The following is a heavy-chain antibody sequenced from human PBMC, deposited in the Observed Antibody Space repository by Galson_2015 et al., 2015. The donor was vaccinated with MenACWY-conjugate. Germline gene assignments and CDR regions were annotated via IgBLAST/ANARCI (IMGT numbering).Heavy chain of an antibody. CDR1: GFSFGHYS. Sequence: LFCCAVGFSFGHYSMYWVRQARGTGVEWVSYIGSVNCTIYTRDSVTVRFPISRDNVKNALYLEMNRLSAEDTAVYYCARDCSGWVIDFWGQGTLVTVSS. D-gene: IGHD6-19*01. V-gene: IGHV3-48*04. J-gene: IGHJ4*02. CDR3: ARDCSGWVIDF. CDR2: IGSVNCTI.